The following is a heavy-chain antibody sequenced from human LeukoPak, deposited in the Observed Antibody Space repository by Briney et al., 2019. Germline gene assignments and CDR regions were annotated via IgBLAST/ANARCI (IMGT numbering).Heavy chain of an antibody. CDR2: ISAYNGNT. D-gene: IGHD3-16*02. V-gene: IGHV1-18*01. CDR3: ARSISGSNVWGSYRYSDY. J-gene: IGHJ4*02. Sequence: ASVKVSCKASGYTFTSYGISWVRQAPGQGLEWMGWISAYNGNTNYAQKLQGRVTMTTDTSTSTAYMELRSLRSDDTAVYYCARSISGSNVWGSYRYSDYWGQGTLVTVSS. CDR1: GYTFTSYG.